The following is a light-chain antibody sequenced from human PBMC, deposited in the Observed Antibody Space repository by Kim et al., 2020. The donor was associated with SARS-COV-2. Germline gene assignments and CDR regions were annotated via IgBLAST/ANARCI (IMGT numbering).Light chain of an antibody. CDR3: NSRDSSGNWV. Sequence: SSELTQDPAVSVALGQTVRITCQGDSLRSYYASWYQQKPGQAPVLVIYGKNNRPSGIPDRFSGSSSGNTASLTITGAQAEDEADYYCNSRDSSGNWVFGT. J-gene: IGLJ1*01. CDR1: SLRSYY. V-gene: IGLV3-19*01. CDR2: GKN.